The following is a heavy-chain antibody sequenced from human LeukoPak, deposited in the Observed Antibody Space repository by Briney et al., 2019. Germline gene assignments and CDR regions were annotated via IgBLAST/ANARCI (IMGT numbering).Heavy chain of an antibody. CDR3: ARDCDSGTCCFFP. V-gene: IGHV1-18*01. CDR1: GYTFTSYG. Sequence: EASVKVSCKASGYTFTSYGISWVRQAPGQGLEWMGWISAYNGNTNYAQKLQGRVTMTTDTSTSTAYMELTSLRSDDTAVYYCARDCDSGTCCFFPWGQGTLVIVSS. D-gene: IGHD2-2*01. CDR2: ISAYNGNT. J-gene: IGHJ5*02.